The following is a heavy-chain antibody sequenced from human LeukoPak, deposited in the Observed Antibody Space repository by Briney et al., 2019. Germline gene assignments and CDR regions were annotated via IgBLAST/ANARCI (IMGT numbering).Heavy chain of an antibody. V-gene: IGHV4-59*12. CDR2: IYYSGSN. CDR3: ARFGSYFEY. J-gene: IGHJ4*02. CDR1: GGSINNYY. D-gene: IGHD3-10*01. Sequence: SETLSLTCTVSGGSINNYYWSWIRQPPGKGLEWIGHIYYSGSNKNNPSLKSRVTMTVDTSKNQFSLKLTSVTAADTAMYFCARFGSYFEYRGQGILVTVSS.